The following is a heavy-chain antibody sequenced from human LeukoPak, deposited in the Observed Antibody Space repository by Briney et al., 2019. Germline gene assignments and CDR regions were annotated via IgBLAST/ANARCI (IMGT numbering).Heavy chain of an antibody. J-gene: IGHJ4*02. Sequence: ASVKVSCKASGGTFSSYAISWVRQAPGQGLEWMGGTIPIFGTANYAQKFQGRVTITADKSTSTAYMELSSLRSEDTAVYYCASGYCSGGSCYSGFDYWGQGTLVTVSS. V-gene: IGHV1-69*06. D-gene: IGHD2-15*01. CDR1: GGTFSSYA. CDR2: TIPIFGTA. CDR3: ASGYCSGGSCYSGFDY.